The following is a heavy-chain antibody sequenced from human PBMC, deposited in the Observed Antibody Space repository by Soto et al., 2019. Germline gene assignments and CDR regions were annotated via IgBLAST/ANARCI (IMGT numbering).Heavy chain of an antibody. CDR2: INHSGST. Sequence: SETLSLTCAVYGWSFSGYYWSWIRQPPGKGLEWIGEINHSGSTNYNPSLKSRVTISVDTSKNQFSLKLSSVTAADTAVYYCSRWVGGSSWYLAPNHYFDYWGQGTLVTVSS. V-gene: IGHV4-34*01. J-gene: IGHJ4*02. CDR1: GWSFSGYY. CDR3: SRWVGGSSWYLAPNHYFDY. D-gene: IGHD6-13*01.